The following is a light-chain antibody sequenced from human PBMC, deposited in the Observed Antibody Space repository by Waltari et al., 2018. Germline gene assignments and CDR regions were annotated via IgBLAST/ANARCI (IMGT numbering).Light chain of an antibody. CDR3: QQYYSSPIT. CDR2: WAS. J-gene: IGKJ5*01. Sequence: DIVMTQSPDSLAVSLGERATIHCKSSQSVLYRSNNKNYLAWYQQKPGQPPKLLIYWASTRESGVPDRFSGSGSGTDFTLTISSLQAEDVAVYYCQQYYSSPITFGQGTRLEIK. V-gene: IGKV4-1*01. CDR1: QSVLYRSNNKNY.